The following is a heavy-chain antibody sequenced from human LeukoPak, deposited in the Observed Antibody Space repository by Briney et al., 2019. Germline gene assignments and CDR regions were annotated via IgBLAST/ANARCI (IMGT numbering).Heavy chain of an antibody. CDR1: GGTFSSYA. V-gene: IGHV1-69*06. D-gene: IGHD3-9*01. CDR3: AREGHYDILTGYYMDYYYMDV. J-gene: IGHJ6*03. CDR2: IIPIFGTA. Sequence: SVKVSCKASGGTFSSYAISWVRQAPGQGLEWMGGIIPIFGTANYAQKFQGRVTITADKSTSTAYMELSSLRSEDTAVYYCAREGHYDILTGYYMDYYYMDVWGKGTTVTVSS.